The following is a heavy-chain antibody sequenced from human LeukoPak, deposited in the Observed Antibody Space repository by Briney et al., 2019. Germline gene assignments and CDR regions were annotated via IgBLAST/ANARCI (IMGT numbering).Heavy chain of an antibody. CDR3: ARLRITIYAPHAFDI. D-gene: IGHD3-9*01. Sequence: SETLSLTCTVSGGSLSSSSYYWGWIRQPPGKGLEWIGSIYYSGSTYYNPSLKSRVTISADTSKNQFSLKLSSVTAADTAVYYCARLRITIYAPHAFDIWGQGTMVTVSS. CDR1: GGSLSSSSYY. J-gene: IGHJ3*02. CDR2: IYYSGST. V-gene: IGHV4-39*01.